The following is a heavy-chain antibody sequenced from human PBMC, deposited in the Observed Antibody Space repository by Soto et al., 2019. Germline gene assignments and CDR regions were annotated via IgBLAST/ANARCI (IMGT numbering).Heavy chain of an antibody. CDR2: IYYSGST. CDR1: GGSISSGDYY. V-gene: IGHV4-31*03. Sequence: SETLSLTCTVSGGSISSGDYYWSWIRQHPGKGLEWIGYIYYSGSTYYNPSLRSRVTISVDTSKNQFSLKLSSVTAADTAVYYCARDVVEEEWLGFAFEYWYFDLWGRGTLVTVSS. D-gene: IGHD6-19*01. J-gene: IGHJ2*01. CDR3: ARDVVEEEWLGFAFEYWYFDL.